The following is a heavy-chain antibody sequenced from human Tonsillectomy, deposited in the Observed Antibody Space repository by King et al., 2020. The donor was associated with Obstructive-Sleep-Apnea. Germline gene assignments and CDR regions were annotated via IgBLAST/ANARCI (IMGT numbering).Heavy chain of an antibody. V-gene: IGHV3-43D*03. J-gene: IGHJ4*02. Sequence: VQLVESGGVLVQPGGSLRLSCAASVFTFDDYAMHWVRQAPGKGLEWVSLISWDGGSTYYADSVKVRFTISRDNSKNSLYLQMNSLRAEDTALYYCAKDRESGYPPYYFDYWGQGTLVTVSS. D-gene: IGHD3-22*01. CDR2: ISWDGGST. CDR1: VFTFDDYA. CDR3: AKDRESGYPPYYFDY.